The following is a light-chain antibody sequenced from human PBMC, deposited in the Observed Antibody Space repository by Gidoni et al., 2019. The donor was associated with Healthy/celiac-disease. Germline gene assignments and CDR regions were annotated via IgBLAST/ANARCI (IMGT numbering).Light chain of an antibody. V-gene: IGKV3-20*01. CDR1: QSVSSSY. CDR2: GAS. CDR3: QQYGSSPYT. Sequence: ESVLTQSPGTLSLSTGESATLSCMASQSVSSSYLAWYQQTPGQAPRLLIYGASSRASGIPDRFSGSGSGTDFTLTISRLEPEDVAVYYCQQYGSSPYTFGQGTKLEIK. J-gene: IGKJ2*01.